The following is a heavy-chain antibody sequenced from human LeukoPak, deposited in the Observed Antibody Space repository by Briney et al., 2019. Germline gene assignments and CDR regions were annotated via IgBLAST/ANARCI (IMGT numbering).Heavy chain of an antibody. D-gene: IGHD2-2*01. J-gene: IGHJ5*02. Sequence: SETLSLTCTVSGGSISRDGYYWRWIRQLPGKGLECIGYMFYSGSTSYNPSLKSRVTISVDTSKNQFSLKLSSVTAADTAVYYCARESDCSSTSCYGGGNWFDPWGQGTLVTVSS. CDR2: MFYSGST. V-gene: IGHV4-30-4*08. CDR1: GGSISRDGYY. CDR3: ARESDCSSTSCYGGGNWFDP.